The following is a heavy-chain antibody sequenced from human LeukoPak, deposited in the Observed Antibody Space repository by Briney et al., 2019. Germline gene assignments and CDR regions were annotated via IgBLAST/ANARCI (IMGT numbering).Heavy chain of an antibody. CDR1: GGSISSGSYY. J-gene: IGHJ4*02. CDR2: IYTSGST. CDR3: ARKGTSEYDFWSGYHD. V-gene: IGHV4-61*02. Sequence: SETLSLTCTVSGGSISSGSYYWSWIRQPAGKGLEWIGRIYTSGSTNYNPSLKSRVTISVDTSKNQFSLKLSSVTAADTAVYYCARKGTSEYDFWSGYHDWGQGTLVTVSS. D-gene: IGHD3-3*01.